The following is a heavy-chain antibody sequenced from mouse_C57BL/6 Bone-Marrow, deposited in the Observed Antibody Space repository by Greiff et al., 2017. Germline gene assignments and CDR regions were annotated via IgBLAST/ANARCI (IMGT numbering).Heavy chain of an antibody. Sequence: QVHVKQSGPELVKPGASVKISCKASGYAFSSSWMNWVKQRPGKGLEWIGRIYPGDGDTNYNGKFKGKATLTADKSSSTAYMQLSSLTSEDSAVYFCARGKDGYYYFDYWGQGTTLTVSS. CDR1: GYAFSSSW. V-gene: IGHV1-82*01. CDR3: ARGKDGYYYFDY. D-gene: IGHD2-3*01. CDR2: IYPGDGDT. J-gene: IGHJ2*01.